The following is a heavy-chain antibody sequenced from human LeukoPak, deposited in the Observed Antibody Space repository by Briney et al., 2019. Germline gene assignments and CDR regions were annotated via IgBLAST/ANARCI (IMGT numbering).Heavy chain of an antibody. CDR1: GFTFSSYA. Sequence: GRSLRLSCAASGFTFSSYAMHWVRQAPGKGLEWVAVISYDGSNKYYADSVKGRFTISRDNSKNTLYLQMNSLRAEDTAVYYCAREGGYSGYDLPDYWGQGTLVTVSS. CDR3: AREGGYSGYDLPDY. D-gene: IGHD5-12*01. CDR2: ISYDGSNK. V-gene: IGHV3-30-3*01. J-gene: IGHJ4*02.